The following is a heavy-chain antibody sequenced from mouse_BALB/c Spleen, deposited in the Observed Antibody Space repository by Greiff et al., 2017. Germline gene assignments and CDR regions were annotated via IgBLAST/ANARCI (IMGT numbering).Heavy chain of an antibody. D-gene: IGHD1-1*01. V-gene: IGHV5-17*02. CDR2: ISSGSSTI. J-gene: IGHJ2*01. Sequence: EVQVVESGGGLVQPGGSRKLSCAASGFTFSSFGMHWVRQAPEKGLEWVAYISSGSSTIYYADTVKGRFTISRDNPKNTLFLQMTSLRSEDTAMYYFARGGTTVVEEFDYWVQGTTLTV. CDR3: ARGGTTVVEEFDY. CDR1: GFTFSSFG.